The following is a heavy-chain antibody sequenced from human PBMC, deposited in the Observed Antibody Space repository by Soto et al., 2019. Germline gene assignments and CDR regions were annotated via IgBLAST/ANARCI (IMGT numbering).Heavy chain of an antibody. CDR2: IIPILGIA. CDR1: GGTFSSYT. Sequence: QVQLVQSGAEVKKPGSSVKVSCKASGGTFSSYTINWVRQAPGQGLEWMGRIIPILGIANYAQKFQGRVTITADKSTSTAYMELSSLRSEDTAVYYCARDGDSSSWYEAPEYFQHWGQGTLVTVSS. CDR3: ARDGDSSSWYEAPEYFQH. D-gene: IGHD6-13*01. V-gene: IGHV1-69*08. J-gene: IGHJ1*01.